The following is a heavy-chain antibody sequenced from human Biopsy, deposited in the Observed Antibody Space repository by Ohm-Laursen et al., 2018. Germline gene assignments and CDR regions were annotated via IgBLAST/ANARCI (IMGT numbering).Heavy chain of an antibody. Sequence: SLRLSCAATGFNFGNYDMHWVRQSPGKGLKWVAVISYDGSEKYNVGIVKGRFTISRDNSKNTLYLEMGRLRVEDTAVYYCVKLHLDDYSFDQWGQGTLVTVSS. CDR2: ISYDGSEK. D-gene: IGHD4/OR15-4a*01. CDR1: GFNFGNYD. V-gene: IGHV3-30*18. CDR3: VKLHLDDYSFDQ. J-gene: IGHJ4*02.